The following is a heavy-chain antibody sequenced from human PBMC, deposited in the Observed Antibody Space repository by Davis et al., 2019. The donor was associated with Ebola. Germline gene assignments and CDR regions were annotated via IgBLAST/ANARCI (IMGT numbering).Heavy chain of an antibody. J-gene: IGHJ4*02. CDR2: IHYSGKT. D-gene: IGHD2-15*01. CDR3: ARGGGSFYLAIDN. V-gene: IGHV4-59*02. Sequence: MPSETLSLTCTVSLDSVRTYYWSWIRQPPGKGLEWIGYIHYSGKTNYNPSLESRVTMSVDTSRNQFSLNVTSVTAADTAVYYCARGGGSFYLAIDNWGPGTLVTVSS. CDR1: LDSVRTYY.